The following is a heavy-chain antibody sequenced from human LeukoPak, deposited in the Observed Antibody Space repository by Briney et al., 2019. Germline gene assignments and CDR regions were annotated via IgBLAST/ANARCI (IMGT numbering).Heavy chain of an antibody. Sequence: GASVKVSCKASGYTFTSYGISWVRQAPGQGLEWMGWISAYNGNTNYAQKLQGRVTMTTDTSTSTAYMELRSLRSDDTAVYYCARDHGYSSSWIDAFDIWGQGTMVTVSS. CDR3: ARDHGYSSSWIDAFDI. J-gene: IGHJ3*02. CDR1: GYTFTSYG. D-gene: IGHD6-13*01. V-gene: IGHV1-18*01. CDR2: ISAYNGNT.